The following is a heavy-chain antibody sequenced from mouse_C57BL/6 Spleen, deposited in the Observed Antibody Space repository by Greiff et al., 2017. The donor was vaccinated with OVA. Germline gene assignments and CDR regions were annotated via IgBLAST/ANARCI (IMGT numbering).Heavy chain of an antibody. D-gene: IGHD2-1*01. CDR2: ISSGGSYT. Sequence: EVQLVESGGDLVKPGGSLKLSCAASGFTFSSYGMSWVRQTPDKRLEWVATISSGGSYTYYPDSVKGRFTISRDNAKNTLYLQMSSLKSEDTAMYYCASIYYGQGFAYWGQGTLVTVSA. CDR3: ASIYYGQGFAY. CDR1: GFTFSSYG. V-gene: IGHV5-6*01. J-gene: IGHJ3*01.